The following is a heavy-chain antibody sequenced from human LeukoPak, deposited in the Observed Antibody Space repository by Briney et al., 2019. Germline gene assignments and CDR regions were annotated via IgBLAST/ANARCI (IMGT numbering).Heavy chain of an antibody. J-gene: IGHJ4*02. D-gene: IGHD1-26*01. CDR2: IYPGDSDT. CDR3: ARRRDLYSGSYYPLDY. Sequence: GESLKISCKGSGYSFSNYWIGWVRQMPGKGLEWMGIIYPGDSDTRYSPSFQGQVTISADKSISTAYLQWSSLKASDTAMYYCARRRDLYSGSYYPLDYWGQGTLVTVSS. V-gene: IGHV5-51*01. CDR1: GYSFSNYW.